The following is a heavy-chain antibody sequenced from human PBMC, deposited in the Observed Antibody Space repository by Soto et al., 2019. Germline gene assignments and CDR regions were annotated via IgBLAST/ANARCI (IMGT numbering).Heavy chain of an antibody. CDR1: GFTFSSYA. V-gene: IGHV3-23*01. CDR2: ISGSGGST. CDR3: AKDGTSARKTWHYYYYGMDV. Sequence: EVQLLESGGGLVQPGGSLRLSCAASGFTFSSYAMSWVRQAPGKGLEWVSAISGSGGSTYYADSVKGRFTISRDNSKNTLYLQMNSLRAEDTAVYYCAKDGTSARKTWHYYYYGMDVWGQGTTVTVSS. J-gene: IGHJ6*02. D-gene: IGHD6-6*01.